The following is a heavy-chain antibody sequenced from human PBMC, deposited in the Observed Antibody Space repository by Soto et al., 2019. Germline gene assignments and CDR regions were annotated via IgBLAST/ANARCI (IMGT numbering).Heavy chain of an antibody. D-gene: IGHD6-6*01. Sequence: GSLRLSCAASGFTFSSYAMSWVRQAPGKGLEWVSAISGSGGSTYYADSVKGRFTISRDNSKNTLYLKMNSLRAEDTAVYYCAKVRRYSSSSLGAFDIWGQGKMVTVSS. J-gene: IGHJ3*02. CDR1: GFTFSSYA. CDR2: ISGSGGST. CDR3: AKVRRYSSSSLGAFDI. V-gene: IGHV3-23*01.